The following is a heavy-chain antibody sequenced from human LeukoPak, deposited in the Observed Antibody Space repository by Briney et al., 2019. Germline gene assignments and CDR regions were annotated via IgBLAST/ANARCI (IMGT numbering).Heavy chain of an antibody. J-gene: IGHJ5*02. CDR1: GFTFVDYA. V-gene: IGHV3-43*02. CDR2: ISGDGGTT. CDR3: AKRHFEYSSSSDWFDP. Sequence: GGSLRLSCAASGFTFVDYAMHWVRQAPGKGLEWVSLISGDGGTTYYTDSVKGRVTISTYNRKNSLYLKMNSLRTEDAALYYCAKRHFEYSSSSDWFDPWGQGTLVTVSS. D-gene: IGHD6-6*01.